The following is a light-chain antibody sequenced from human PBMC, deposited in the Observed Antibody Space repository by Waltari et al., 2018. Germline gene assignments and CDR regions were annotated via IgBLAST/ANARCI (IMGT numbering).Light chain of an antibody. Sequence: DIQVTKSPSALSASVADRVTITCRANQSISSYLNWYQQKPGKAPKLLIYAASSWQSGVPARFSGSGSGTDFTLTISRLQPEDFAAYYCQQSDSTPWTFGQGTKVEIK. CDR3: QQSDSTPWT. V-gene: IGKV1-39*01. CDR1: QSISSY. J-gene: IGKJ1*01. CDR2: AAS.